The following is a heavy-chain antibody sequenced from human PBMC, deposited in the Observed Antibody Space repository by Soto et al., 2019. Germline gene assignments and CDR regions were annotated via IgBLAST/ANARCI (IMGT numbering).Heavy chain of an antibody. V-gene: IGHV1-18*01. CDR2: VSAYNGNT. D-gene: IGHD1-26*01. CDR3: ARVVGALGHWFDP. CDR1: GYTVTSYA. J-gene: IGHJ5*02. Sequence: ASVKVSCKASGYTVTSYAMHWVRQAPGQRLEWMGWVSAYNGNTNYSQKLQGRVTMTTDTSTSTAYMELRSLRSDDTAVYYCARVVGALGHWFDPWGQGTLVTVSS.